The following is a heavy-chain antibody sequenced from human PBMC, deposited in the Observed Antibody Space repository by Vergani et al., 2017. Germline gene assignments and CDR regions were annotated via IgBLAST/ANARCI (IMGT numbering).Heavy chain of an antibody. Sequence: QVQLVQSGAEVKKPGASVKVSCKASGYTFTGYYMHWVRQAPGQGLEWMGWINPNSGGTNYAQKFQGRVTMTRDTSISTAYMELSRLRSDDTAVYYCARDPGQQLVRRENWFDPWGQGTLVTVSS. V-gene: IGHV1-2*02. J-gene: IGHJ5*02. CDR3: ARDPGQQLVRRENWFDP. CDR1: GYTFTGYY. D-gene: IGHD6-13*01. CDR2: INPNSGGT.